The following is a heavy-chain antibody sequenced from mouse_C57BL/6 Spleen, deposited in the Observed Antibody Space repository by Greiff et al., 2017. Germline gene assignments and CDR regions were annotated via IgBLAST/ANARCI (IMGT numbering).Heavy chain of an antibody. Sequence: VQLQQSGAELAKPGASVKLSCKASGYTFTSYWMHWVKQRPGQGLEWIGYINPSSGYTKYNQKFKDKATLTAEKSSSTAYMQLSSLTYEDSAVYYGTRGAARAGDYAMDYWGQGTSVTVSS. V-gene: IGHV1-7*01. CDR1: GYTFTSYW. CDR2: INPSSGYT. CDR3: TRGAARAGDYAMDY. J-gene: IGHJ4*01. D-gene: IGHD3-1*01.